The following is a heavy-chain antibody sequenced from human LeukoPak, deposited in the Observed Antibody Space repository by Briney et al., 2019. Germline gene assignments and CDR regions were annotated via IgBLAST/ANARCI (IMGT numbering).Heavy chain of an antibody. J-gene: IGHJ6*03. V-gene: IGHV4-39*07. Sequence: SETLSLTCTVSGGSISSSSYYWGWIRQPPGKGLEWIASISYSGDTYYNPSLKSRVTISVDTSKNQFSLKLSSVTAADTAVYYCARDREMGYYYYYMDVWGKGTTVTISS. D-gene: IGHD5-24*01. CDR3: ARDREMGYYYYYMDV. CDR2: ISYSGDT. CDR1: GGSISSSSYY.